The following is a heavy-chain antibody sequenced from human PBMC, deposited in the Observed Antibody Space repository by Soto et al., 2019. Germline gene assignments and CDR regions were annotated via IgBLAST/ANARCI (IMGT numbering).Heavy chain of an antibody. D-gene: IGHD3-9*01. V-gene: IGHV3-48*02. CDR1: GFTFSSYS. CDR3: ARDGGFYDILTGLPGLGMDV. Sequence: PGGSLRLSCAASGFTFSSYSMNWVRQAQGKGLEWVSYISSSSSTIYYADSVKGRFTISRDNAKNSLYLQSNSLRDEDTAVYYCARDGGFYDILTGLPGLGMDVWGQGTTVTVSS. J-gene: IGHJ6*02. CDR2: ISSSSSTI.